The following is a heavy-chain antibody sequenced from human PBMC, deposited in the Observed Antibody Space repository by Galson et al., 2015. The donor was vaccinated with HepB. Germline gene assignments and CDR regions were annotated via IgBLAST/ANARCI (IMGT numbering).Heavy chain of an antibody. CDR2: IHFSGSHI. CDR3: ARGSAGAMDS. CDR1: GFTFSSYF. D-gene: IGHD4/OR15-4a*01. V-gene: IGHV3-48*03. Sequence: SLRLSCAASGFTFSSYFMNWIRQAPGKGLEWVSNIHFSGSHISYADSVKGRFTVSRDKAKNSLYLQMNSLRVEDTAVYYCARGSAGAMDSWGQGTLVTVSS. J-gene: IGHJ4*02.